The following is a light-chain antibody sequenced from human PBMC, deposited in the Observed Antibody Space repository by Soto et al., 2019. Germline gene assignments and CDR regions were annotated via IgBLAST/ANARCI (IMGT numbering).Light chain of an antibody. CDR3: QQYNNWLWT. CDR2: GAS. V-gene: IGKV3-15*01. CDR1: QSVNSN. Sequence: EIVMTQSPATLSVSPGERATLSCRASQSVNSNLAWYQQKPGQAPRLLIYGASTRATGIPARFRGSGSGTEFTLTISSLQSEDFAVYYCQQYNNWLWTFGQGTKVEIK. J-gene: IGKJ1*01.